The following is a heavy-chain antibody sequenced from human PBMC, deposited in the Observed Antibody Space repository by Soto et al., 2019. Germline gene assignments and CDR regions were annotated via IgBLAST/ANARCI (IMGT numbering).Heavy chain of an antibody. D-gene: IGHD3-16*01. CDR2: INTDGRRT. V-gene: IGHV3-74*03. Sequence: EVQLVESGGGLVQPGGSLRLSCAASKFTFSRYRMHWVRQTPGKGLLWVARINTDGRRTTYADSVKGRFTISRDNAKNTVFLDMTILRAADTAVYYCARVARGSYDWFDPWGQGTLITVSS. J-gene: IGHJ5*02. CDR1: KFTFSRYR. CDR3: ARVARGSYDWFDP.